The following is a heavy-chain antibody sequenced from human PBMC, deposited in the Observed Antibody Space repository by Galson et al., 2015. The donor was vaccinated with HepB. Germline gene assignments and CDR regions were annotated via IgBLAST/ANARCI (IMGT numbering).Heavy chain of an antibody. CDR2: VYWNDNK. D-gene: IGHD1/OR15-1a*01. V-gene: IGHV2-5*01. CDR3: AHRRGTTIPGAFDI. CDR1: GFSLTTTGVG. Sequence: PALVKPTHTLTLTCTFPGFSLTTTGVGVGWIRQPPGKALEWLALVYWNDNKRYSPSLERRLTITKDTSKNQVVLTMTNMDPVDTATYYCAHRRGTTIPGAFDIWGQGTLVTVSS. J-gene: IGHJ3*02.